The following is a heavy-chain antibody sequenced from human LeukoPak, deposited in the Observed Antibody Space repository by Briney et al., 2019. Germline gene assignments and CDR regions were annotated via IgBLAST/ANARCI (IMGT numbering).Heavy chain of an antibody. CDR3: ARVRGEPHFDY. V-gene: IGHV1-46*01. CDR1: GYTFTSYY. Sequence: ASVKVSCKASGYTFTSYYMHWVRQAPGQGLEWMGIINPSGGSTSYAQKFQGRVTTTRDTSTSTVYMELSSLRSEDTAVYYCARVRGEPHFDYWGQGTLVTVSS. J-gene: IGHJ4*02. CDR2: INPSGGST. D-gene: IGHD1-26*01.